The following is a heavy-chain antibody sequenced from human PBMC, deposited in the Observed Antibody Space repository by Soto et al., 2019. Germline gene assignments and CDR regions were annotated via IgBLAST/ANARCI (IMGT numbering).Heavy chain of an antibody. Sequence: PGGSLRLSCAASGFTFSSYAMHWVRQAPGKGLEWVAVISYDGSNKYYADSVKGRFTISRDNSKTTLYLQMNSLRAEDTAVYYWARAVNFVGVRLTIFGVVMLYYYYYGMDVWGQGTTVTVSS. J-gene: IGHJ6*02. CDR3: ARAVNFVGVRLTIFGVVMLYYYYYGMDV. CDR1: GFTFSSYA. D-gene: IGHD3-3*01. V-gene: IGHV3-30-3*01. CDR2: ISYDGSNK.